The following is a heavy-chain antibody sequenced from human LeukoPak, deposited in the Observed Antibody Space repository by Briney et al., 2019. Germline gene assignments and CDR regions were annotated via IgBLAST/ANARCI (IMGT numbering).Heavy chain of an antibody. J-gene: IGHJ4*02. CDR3: AKEYSTSSGFDH. D-gene: IGHD6-6*01. CDR1: RFTVSSNY. Sequence: PGGSLRLSCAASRFTVSSNYMNWVRQAPGKGLEWVSVIYSSGSTHYADSVKGRFTISRDNSKNTLCLQMNSLRAEDTAVYYCAKEYSTSSGFDHWGQGTLVTVSS. CDR2: IYSSGST. V-gene: IGHV3-66*01.